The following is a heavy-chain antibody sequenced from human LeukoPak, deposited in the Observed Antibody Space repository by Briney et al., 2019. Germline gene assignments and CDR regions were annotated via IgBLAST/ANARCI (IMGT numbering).Heavy chain of an antibody. J-gene: IGHJ4*02. D-gene: IGHD5-12*01. V-gene: IGHV4-59*08. Sequence: PSETLSLTCTVSGGSIGSDYWTWIRQPPGKGLEYIGYIYYTGGTNYNPSLKSRVTISVYTSKNQFSLRMSSVTAADTAVYFCATYGNSGLVIDNWGQGTLVTVSS. CDR2: IYYTGGT. CDR3: ATYGNSGLVIDN. CDR1: GGSIGSDY.